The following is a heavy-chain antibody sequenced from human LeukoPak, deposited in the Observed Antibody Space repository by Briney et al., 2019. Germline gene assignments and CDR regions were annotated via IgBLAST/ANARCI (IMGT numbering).Heavy chain of an antibody. CDR1: GFTFSSYA. J-gene: IGHJ4*02. V-gene: IGHV3-23*01. CDR2: ISGSGGRT. CDR3: AKEVDHQKLEH. D-gene: IGHD2-15*01. Sequence: PGGSLRLSCAASGFTFSSYALSWVRQAPGKGLEWVSAISGSGGRTYYADSVKGRFTISRDTSKNTLYLQMNSLRAEDTAVYYCAKEVDHQKLEHWGQGTLVTVSS.